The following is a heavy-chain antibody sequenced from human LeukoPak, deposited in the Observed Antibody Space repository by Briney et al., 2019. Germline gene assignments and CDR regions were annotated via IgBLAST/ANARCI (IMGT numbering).Heavy chain of an antibody. J-gene: IGHJ5*02. Sequence: SETLSHTCTVSGGSVSSSSYYWGWIRQPPGKGLEWIGSISYSGTNYNNPSLKSRVSISIDTSKNQFSVKLTSVTAADTAMYYCASLGTRRSWGPGTLFSVSS. D-gene: IGHD7-27*01. CDR2: ISYSGTN. V-gene: IGHV4-39*01. CDR1: GGSVSSSSYY. CDR3: ASLGTRRS.